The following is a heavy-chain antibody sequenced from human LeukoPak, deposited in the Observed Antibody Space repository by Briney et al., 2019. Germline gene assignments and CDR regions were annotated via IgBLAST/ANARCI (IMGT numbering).Heavy chain of an antibody. D-gene: IGHD3-9*01. CDR3: ATPEPYDILTGYSADAFDI. CDR2: INHSGST. Sequence: SETLSLTCAVYDGSFSGYYWSWIRQPPGKGLEWIGEINHSGSTNYNPSLKSRVTISVDTSKNQFSLKLSSVTAADTAVYYCATPEPYDILTGYSADAFDIWGQGTMVTVSS. V-gene: IGHV4-34*01. J-gene: IGHJ3*02. CDR1: DGSFSGYY.